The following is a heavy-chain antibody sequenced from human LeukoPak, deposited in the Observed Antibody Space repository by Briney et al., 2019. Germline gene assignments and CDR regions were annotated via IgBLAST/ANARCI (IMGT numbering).Heavy chain of an antibody. CDR1: GGTFSSYA. V-gene: IGHV1-69*13. CDR3: ARGAQYSYGYRETYYYYYMDV. CDR2: IIPIFGTA. J-gene: IGHJ6*03. Sequence: SVKVSCKASGGTFSSYAISWVRQAPGQGLEWMGGIIPIFGTANYAQKFQGRVTITADESTSTAYMELSSLRSEDTAVYYCARGAQYSYGYRETYYYYYMDVWGKGTTVTISS. D-gene: IGHD5-18*01.